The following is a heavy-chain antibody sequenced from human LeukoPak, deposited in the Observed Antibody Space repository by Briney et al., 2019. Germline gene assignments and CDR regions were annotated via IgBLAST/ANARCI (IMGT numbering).Heavy chain of an antibody. CDR2: IKEDGTRK. J-gene: IGHJ4*02. CDR1: GFTFSSSA. V-gene: IGHV3-7*01. D-gene: IGHD3-16*01. CDR3: VAWGSLVV. Sequence: TGGSLRLSCAASGFTFSSSAMSWVRQAPGKGLDWVAHIKEDGTRKYYVDSVRGRFTISRDNAKNSLFLQMNSLRVEDTAVFYCVAWGSLVVWGQGTLVTVSS.